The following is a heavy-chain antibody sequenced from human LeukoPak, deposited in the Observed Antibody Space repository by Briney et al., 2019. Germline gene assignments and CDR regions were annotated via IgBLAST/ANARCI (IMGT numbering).Heavy chain of an antibody. CDR3: ARDRQLERRGLDD. CDR2: VYYSGST. CDR1: GDSLRNYY. D-gene: IGHD1-1*01. J-gene: IGHJ4*02. Sequence: PSGTLSLTCTVSGDSLRNYYWSWIRQPPGKGLEWIGFVYYSGSTNYNPSLKSRVTISIDTSKNQFSLKLSSVTPADTAVYYCARDRQLERRGLDDWGQGALVTVSS. V-gene: IGHV4-59*01.